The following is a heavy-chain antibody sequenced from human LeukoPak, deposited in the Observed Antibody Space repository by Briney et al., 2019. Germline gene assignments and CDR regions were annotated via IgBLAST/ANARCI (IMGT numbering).Heavy chain of an antibody. J-gene: IGHJ1*01. CDR3: AKVLMVGDYKGEYFQH. V-gene: IGHV3-43*02. Sequence: GGSLRLSCVASGFTFNDYAMHWVRQAPGKGLEWVSLISGDGGSTYYADSVKGRFTISRDNSRNSLYLQMNSLRTEDTALYYCAKVLMVGDYKGEYFQHWGQGTLVTVSS. CDR2: ISGDGGST. D-gene: IGHD4-17*01. CDR1: GFTFNDYA.